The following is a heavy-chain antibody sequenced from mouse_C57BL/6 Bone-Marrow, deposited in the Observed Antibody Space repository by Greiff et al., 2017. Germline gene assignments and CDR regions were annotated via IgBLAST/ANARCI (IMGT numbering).Heavy chain of an antibody. CDR1: GYTFTSYW. D-gene: IGHD1-2*01. J-gene: IGHJ4*01. Sequence: QVQLQQPGAELVMPGASVKLSCKASGYTFTSYWMRWVKQRPGQGLEWIGEIDPSDSYTNYNQKFKGKSTLTVDKSSSTAYMQLSSLTSEDSAAFDCARDTTAYAMDYWGQGTSVTVSA. V-gene: IGHV1-69*01. CDR3: ARDTTAYAMDY. CDR2: IDPSDSYT.